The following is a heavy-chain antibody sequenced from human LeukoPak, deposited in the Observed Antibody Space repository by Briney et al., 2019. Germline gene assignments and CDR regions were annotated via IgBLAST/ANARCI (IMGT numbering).Heavy chain of an antibody. J-gene: IGHJ6*03. CDR1: GFTFSSYN. CDR3: ARWVRDYHPNKYYYYYNYMDV. CDR2: ITSGSSYI. Sequence: GGSLRLSCAASGFTFSSYNMNWVRQAPGKGLEWVSSITSGSSYIYYADSVKGRFTISRDNAKNSLYLQMNSLRAEDTAVYYCARWVRDYHPNKYYYYYNYMDVWGKGTTVTVSS. D-gene: IGHD4-11*01. V-gene: IGHV3-21*01.